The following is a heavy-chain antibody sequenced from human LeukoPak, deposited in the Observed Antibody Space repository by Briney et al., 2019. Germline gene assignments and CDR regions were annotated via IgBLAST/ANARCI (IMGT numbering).Heavy chain of an antibody. V-gene: IGHV3-21*01. CDR2: ISSSSSYI. J-gene: IGHJ5*02. Sequence: GGSLRLSCAASGFTFSSYSMNWVRQASGKGLEWVSSISSSSSYIYYADSVKGRFTISRDNAKNSLYLQMNSLRAEDTAVYYCAREDYGDKFDPWGQGTLVTVSS. D-gene: IGHD4-17*01. CDR3: AREDYGDKFDP. CDR1: GFTFSSYS.